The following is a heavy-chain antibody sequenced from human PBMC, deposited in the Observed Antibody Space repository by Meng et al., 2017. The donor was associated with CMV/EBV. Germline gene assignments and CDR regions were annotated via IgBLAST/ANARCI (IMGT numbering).Heavy chain of an antibody. Sequence: QVQLRGSGPELVKPSDTLHLTCTASGGSISSYACSWVRQPAGKGLEWMGRIYTSGSTNYNPYMKRGGTIIVATDTTKFAQMVSCGTAADNTVEYCGTAAWEGDAYYYFDYWGQGTLVTVSS. J-gene: IGHJ4*02. CDR1: GGSISSYA. CDR3: GTAAWEGDAYYYFDY. CDR2: IYTSGST. V-gene: IGHV4-4*07. D-gene: IGHD1-26*01.